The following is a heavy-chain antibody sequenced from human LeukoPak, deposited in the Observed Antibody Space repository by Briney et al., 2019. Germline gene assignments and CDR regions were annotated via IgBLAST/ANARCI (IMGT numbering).Heavy chain of an antibody. V-gene: IGHV3-23*01. D-gene: IGHD3-22*01. CDR3: AKVGRSMIVVVDAFDI. CDR1: GFTFSSYA. CDR2: ISGSGGST. J-gene: IGHJ3*02. Sequence: QPGGSLRLSCAASGFTFSSYAMSWVRQAPGKGLEWVSAISGSGGSTYYADSVKVRFTISRDNSKNTLYLQMNSLRAEDTAVYYCAKVGRSMIVVVDAFDIWGQGTMVTVSS.